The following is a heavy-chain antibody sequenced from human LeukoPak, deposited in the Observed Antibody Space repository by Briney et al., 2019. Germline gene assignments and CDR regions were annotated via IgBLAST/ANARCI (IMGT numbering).Heavy chain of an antibody. D-gene: IGHD2-15*01. V-gene: IGHV4-59*01. CDR1: GGSISSYY. Sequence: SETLSLTCTVSGGSISSYYWSWIRQPPGKGLEWIGYIYYSGSTNYNPSLKSRVTISVDTSKNQFSLKLSSVTAADTAVYYCASSLHCSGGSCYPYSYYGMDVWGQGTTVTVSS. CDR2: IYYSGST. CDR3: ASSLHCSGGSCYPYSYYGMDV. J-gene: IGHJ6*02.